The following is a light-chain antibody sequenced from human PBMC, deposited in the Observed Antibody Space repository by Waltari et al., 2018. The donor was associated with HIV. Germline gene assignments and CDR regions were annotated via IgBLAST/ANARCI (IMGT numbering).Light chain of an antibody. CDR1: QDISNN. CDR3: QQLNGDPFT. J-gene: IGKJ3*01. CDR2: AAS. Sequence: DIQLTQSPSFLSASVRDRVTITCRASQDISNNLAWYQQKPGTVPKLLIYAASTLHSGVPSRFSGSGSGTEFTLTITSLQPNDFATYYCQQLNGDPFTFGPGPRWTSN. V-gene: IGKV1-9*01.